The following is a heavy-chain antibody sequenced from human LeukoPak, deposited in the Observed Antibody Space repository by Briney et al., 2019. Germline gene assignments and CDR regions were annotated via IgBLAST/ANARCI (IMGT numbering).Heavy chain of an antibody. CDR3: ARDADFTYDY. V-gene: IGHV4-31*03. Sequence: PSETLSLTCTVSGGSISSGGYYWSWIRQHPGKGLEWIGYIYYSGSTYYNPSLKSRVTISVDTSKNQFSLKLSSVTAADTAVYYCARDADFTYDYWGQGTLVTVSS. D-gene: IGHD3-3*01. CDR1: GGSISSGGYY. CDR2: IYYSGST. J-gene: IGHJ4*02.